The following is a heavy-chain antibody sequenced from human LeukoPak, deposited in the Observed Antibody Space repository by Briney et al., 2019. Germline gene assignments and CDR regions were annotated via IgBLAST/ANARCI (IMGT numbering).Heavy chain of an antibody. CDR2: IKTNTGNP. V-gene: IGHV7-4-1*02. D-gene: IGHD2-8*01. J-gene: IGHJ6*02. CDR1: GYTFTRYA. Sequence: ASVKVSCKASGYTFTRYAMNWVRQAPGQGLEWMGWIKTNTGNPTYAQGFTGRFVFSLDTSVSTAYLQISSLKAEDTAVYYCARDLMVYAINYYYGMDVWGQGTTVTVSS. CDR3: ARDLMVYAINYYYGMDV.